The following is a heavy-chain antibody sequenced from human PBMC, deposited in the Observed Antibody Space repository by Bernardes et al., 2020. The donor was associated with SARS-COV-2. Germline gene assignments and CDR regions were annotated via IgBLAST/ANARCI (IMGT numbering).Heavy chain of an antibody. CDR1: GFTFSSYS. Sequence: SLRLSCTGSGFTFSSYSMNWVRQAPGKGLEWVSYISGSGSTIYNADSVRGRFTISRDNAKNSLYLQMNSLRVEDTAVYYCAREHGFDYPKGGMDVWGQGTTVTVSS. CDR3: AREHGFDYPKGGMDV. CDR2: ISGSGSTI. D-gene: IGHD3-9*01. J-gene: IGHJ6*02. V-gene: IGHV3-48*01.